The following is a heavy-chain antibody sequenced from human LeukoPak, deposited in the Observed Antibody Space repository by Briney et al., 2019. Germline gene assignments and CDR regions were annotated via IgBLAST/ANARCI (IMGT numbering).Heavy chain of an antibody. Sequence: SVKVSCKASGGTFSSYAISWVRQAPGQGLEWMGGIIPIFGTANYAQKFQGRVTITTDESTSTAYMELSSLRSEDTAVYYCARGNSDYGDYPDYYYYYMDLWGKRTTVTVSS. CDR2: IIPIFGTA. V-gene: IGHV1-69*05. J-gene: IGHJ6*03. CDR3: ARGNSDYGDYPDYYYYYMDL. D-gene: IGHD4-17*01. CDR1: GGTFSSYA.